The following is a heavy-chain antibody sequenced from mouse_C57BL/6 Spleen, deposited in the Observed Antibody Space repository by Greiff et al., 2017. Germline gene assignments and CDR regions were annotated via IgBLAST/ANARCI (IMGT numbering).Heavy chain of an antibody. V-gene: IGHV1-50*01. J-gene: IGHJ1*03. Sequence: QVQLQQPGAELVKPGASVKLSCKASGYTFTSYWMQWVKQRPGQGLEWIGEIDPSDSYTNYNQKFKGKATLTVDTSSSTAYMQRSSLTSEDSAVYYCSYYYGSSYHWYFDVWGTGTTVTVSS. D-gene: IGHD1-1*01. CDR1: GYTFTSYW. CDR2: IDPSDSYT. CDR3: SYYYGSSYHWYFDV.